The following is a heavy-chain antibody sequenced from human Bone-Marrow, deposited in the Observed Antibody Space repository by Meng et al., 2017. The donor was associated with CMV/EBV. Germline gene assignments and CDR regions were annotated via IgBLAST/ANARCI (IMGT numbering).Heavy chain of an antibody. V-gene: IGHV3-23*01. CDR3: AKGDLWFGELFYYFDY. D-gene: IGHD3-10*01. Sequence: GESLKISCAASGFTFSSYAMSWVRQAPGKELEWVSAISDNGGSTYYADSVEGRFTISRDNSKNTLYLQMNSLRAEDTAVYYCAKGDLWFGELFYYFDYWGQGTLVTVSS. CDR2: ISDNGGST. CDR1: GFTFSSYA. J-gene: IGHJ4*02.